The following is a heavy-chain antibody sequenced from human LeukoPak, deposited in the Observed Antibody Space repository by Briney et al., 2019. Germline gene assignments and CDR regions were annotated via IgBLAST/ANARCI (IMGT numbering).Heavy chain of an antibody. Sequence: GGSLRLSCAASGFTFSSYAMHWVRQAPGKGLEWVAVISYDGSNKYYADSVKGRFTISRDNSKDTLYLQMNSLRAEDTAGYYCASINLVGAYSPDAFDIWGRETMVSVSS. D-gene: IGHD1-26*01. CDR2: ISYDGSNK. J-gene: IGHJ3*02. V-gene: IGHV3-30-3*02. CDR1: GFTFSSYA. CDR3: ASINLVGAYSPDAFDI.